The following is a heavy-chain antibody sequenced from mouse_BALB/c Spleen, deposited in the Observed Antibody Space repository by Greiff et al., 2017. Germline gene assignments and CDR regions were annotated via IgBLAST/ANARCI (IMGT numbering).Heavy chain of an antibody. J-gene: IGHJ4*01. CDR3: ARSYYGLYYYAMDY. D-gene: IGHD2-9*01. Sequence: EVMLVESGGGLVQPGGSRKLSCAASGFTFSSFGMHWVRQAPEKGLEWVAYISSGSSTIYYADTVKGRFTISRDNPKNTLFLQMTSLRSEDTAMYYCARSYYGLYYYAMDYWGQGTSVTVSS. V-gene: IGHV5-17*02. CDR2: ISSGSSTI. CDR1: GFTFSSFG.